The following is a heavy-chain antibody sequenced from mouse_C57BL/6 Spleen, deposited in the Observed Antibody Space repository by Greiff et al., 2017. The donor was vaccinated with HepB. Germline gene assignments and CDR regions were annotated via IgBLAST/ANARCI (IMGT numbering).Heavy chain of an antibody. V-gene: IGHV1-55*01. Sequence: QVQLQQPGAELVKPGASVKMSCKASGYTFTSYWITWVKQRPGQGLEWIGDIYPGSGSTNYNEKFKSKATLAVDTSSSTAYMQLSSLTSEDSAVYYCARDPTTVVASYYFDYWGQGTTLTVSS. CDR3: ARDPTTVVASYYFDY. CDR2: IYPGSGST. D-gene: IGHD1-1*01. J-gene: IGHJ2*01. CDR1: GYTFTSYW.